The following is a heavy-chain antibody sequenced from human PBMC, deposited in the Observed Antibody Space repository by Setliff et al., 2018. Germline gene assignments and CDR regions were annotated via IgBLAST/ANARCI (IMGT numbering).Heavy chain of an antibody. CDR2: IYIGGSA. J-gene: IGHJ6*03. V-gene: IGHV4-4*07. CDR3: AREQWLDPPGYYYMDV. Sequence: PSETLSLTCTVSGGSISSYYWSWIRQPAGKGLEWIGHIYIGGSANYNPSLKSRVTMSIDTSKDQFSLKLNSVTAADMAVYYCAREQWLDPPGYYYMDVWAKGTTVTVSS. D-gene: IGHD6-19*01. CDR1: GGSISSYY.